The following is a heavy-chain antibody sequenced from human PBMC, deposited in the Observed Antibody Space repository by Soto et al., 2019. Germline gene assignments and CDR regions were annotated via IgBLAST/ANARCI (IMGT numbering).Heavy chain of an antibody. D-gene: IGHD3-10*01. Sequence: GSLRLSCAASGFTFSIFWMSWVRQVPGKGLEWVANIKTDGSETHYVDSVKGRFTISRDNPKTSLFLQMNSLRVEDTAVYFCTSDRYPRFYHGSGSYPYYWGQGTPVTVSS. CDR3: TSDRYPRFYHGSGSYPYY. CDR2: IKTDGSET. V-gene: IGHV3-7*03. CDR1: GFTFSIFW. J-gene: IGHJ4*02.